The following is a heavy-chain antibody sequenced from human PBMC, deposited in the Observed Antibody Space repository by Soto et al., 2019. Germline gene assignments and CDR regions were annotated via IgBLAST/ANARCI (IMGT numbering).Heavy chain of an antibody. J-gene: IGHJ5*01. V-gene: IGHV4-30-4*01. CDR1: GGSISSGDYY. CDR2: IYNSGTT. D-gene: IGHD6-25*01. CDR3: ARGRGYIYQNYFDL. Sequence: SETLSFTCTVSGGSISSGDYYWSWIRQPPGKGLEWFGNIYNSGTTFYNPSLEGRVSISLDPSKNQFSLKLASVTAADSAVYFCARGRGYIYQNYFDLWGRGIRVTVSS.